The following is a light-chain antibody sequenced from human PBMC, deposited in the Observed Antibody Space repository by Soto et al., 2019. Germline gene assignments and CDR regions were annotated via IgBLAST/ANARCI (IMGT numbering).Light chain of an antibody. CDR3: SSYAGSNHFV. Sequence: QSVLTQPPSASGSPGQSVTISCTGTSSDVGGYKYVSWYQQHPGKAPKLMIYEVNKRPSGVSDRFSGSKSGNTASLTVSGLQAEDEADYYCSSYAGSNHFVFGTGTKLTVL. V-gene: IGLV2-8*01. CDR1: SSDVGGYKY. J-gene: IGLJ1*01. CDR2: EVN.